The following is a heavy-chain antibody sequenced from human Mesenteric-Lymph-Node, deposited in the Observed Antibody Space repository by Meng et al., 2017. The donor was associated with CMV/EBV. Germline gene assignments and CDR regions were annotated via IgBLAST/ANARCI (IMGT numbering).Heavy chain of an antibody. J-gene: IGHJ4*02. CDR3: AKDVYGIHLHYIDY. D-gene: IGHD4-17*01. CDR1: GFTFSTYG. CDR2: KWYDGNDD. Sequence: GGSLRLSCAASGFTFSTYGMHWVRQAPGKGLEWVAVKWYDGNDDYYGDSVKGRFTISRDNTKNSLYLQMNSLRADDTALYYCAKDVYGIHLHYIDYWGQGTLVTVSS. V-gene: IGHV3-30*02.